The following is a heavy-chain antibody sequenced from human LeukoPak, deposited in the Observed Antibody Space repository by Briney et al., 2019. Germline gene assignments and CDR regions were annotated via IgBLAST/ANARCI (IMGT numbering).Heavy chain of an antibody. CDR2: INHSGCT. CDR1: GGSFSGYY. Sequence: PSETLSLTCAVYGGSFSGYYWSWIRQPPGKGLEWIGEINHSGCTNYNPSLKSRVTISVDTSKNQFSLKLSSVTAADTAVYYCARVYRRRITMVRGVIGSLSPWGQGTLVTVSS. D-gene: IGHD3-10*01. V-gene: IGHV4-34*01. J-gene: IGHJ5*02. CDR3: ARVYRRRITMVRGVIGSLSP.